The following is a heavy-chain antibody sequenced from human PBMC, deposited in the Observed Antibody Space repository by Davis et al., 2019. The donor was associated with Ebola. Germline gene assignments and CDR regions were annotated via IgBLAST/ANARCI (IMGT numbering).Heavy chain of an antibody. CDR1: GGSLSSYY. J-gene: IGHJ4*02. D-gene: IGHD3-9*01. CDR3: AREFEYFDY. V-gene: IGHV4-4*07. CDR2: IYSSGST. Sequence: PGGSLRLSCTVSGGSLSSYYWAWIRQPAGQGLEWIGRIYSSGSTNYSPSLKSRVTISVDTAKRQFSLKLTSVTAADTAVYFCAREFEYFDYWGQGTLVTVSS.